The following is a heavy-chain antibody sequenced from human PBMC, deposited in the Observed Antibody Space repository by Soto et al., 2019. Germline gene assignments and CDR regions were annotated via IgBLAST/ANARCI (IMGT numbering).Heavy chain of an antibody. V-gene: IGHV2-5*02. D-gene: IGHD5-12*01. Sequence: QITLKESGPTLVKPTQTLTLTCTFSGFSLSTSGVGVGWIRQPPGKALEWLALIYWDDDKRYSPSLKSRLTITKHNSKNQVVLTMTNMDPVDTATYYCAHEGWLQCFDYWGQGTLVTVSS. J-gene: IGHJ4*02. CDR3: AHEGWLQCFDY. CDR1: GFSLSTSGVG. CDR2: IYWDDDK.